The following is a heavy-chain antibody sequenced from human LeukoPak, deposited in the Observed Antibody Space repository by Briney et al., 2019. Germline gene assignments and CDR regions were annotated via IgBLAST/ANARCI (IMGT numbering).Heavy chain of an antibody. J-gene: IGHJ4*02. Sequence: ASVKVSCKASGYTFTSYYMHWVRQAPGQGLEWMGIITPSGGSTSYAQNFQGRVTITRDTSTNTVYLELSSLRSEDTAVYYCAREGSVMQLWFLDYWGQGTLVTVSS. D-gene: IGHD5-18*01. CDR2: ITPSGGST. V-gene: IGHV1-46*01. CDR3: AREGSVMQLWFLDY. CDR1: GYTFTSYY.